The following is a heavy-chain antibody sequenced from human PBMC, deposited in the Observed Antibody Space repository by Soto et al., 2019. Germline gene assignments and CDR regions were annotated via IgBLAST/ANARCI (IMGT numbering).Heavy chain of an antibody. V-gene: IGHV1-69*15. CDR1: GGTFSNYA. CDR3: ARELPPAPGSFREDALDI. Sequence: QVQLVQSGAELKKPGSSVKVSCQASGGTFSNYAISWVRQGPGQGLEWMGKIIPIFGTTNYAQNFRGRVTITADEYTTTAYMELSSLRSDDTALYYCARELPPAPGSFREDALDIWGQGTMITVSS. J-gene: IGHJ3*02. D-gene: IGHD6-13*01. CDR2: IIPIFGTT.